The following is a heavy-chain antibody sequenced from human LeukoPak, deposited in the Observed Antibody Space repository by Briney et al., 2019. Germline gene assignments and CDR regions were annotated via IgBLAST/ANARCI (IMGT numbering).Heavy chain of an antibody. CDR1: GFTFSDYY. CDR3: ARDDGLDVFDV. Sequence: PGGSLRLSCAASGFTFSDYYMSWLRQAPGKGLEWVSSISSSSDTKYADSVKGRFTISRDNAKKSLYLQMNSLRAEDTAVYYCARDDGLDVFDVWGQGTAVTISS. D-gene: IGHD2-8*01. J-gene: IGHJ3*01. V-gene: IGHV3-11*05. CDR2: ISSSSDT.